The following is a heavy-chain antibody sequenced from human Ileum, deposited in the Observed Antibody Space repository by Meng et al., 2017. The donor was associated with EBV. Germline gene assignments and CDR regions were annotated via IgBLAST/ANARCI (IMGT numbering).Heavy chain of an antibody. CDR3: ARNVPGTSAYYD. V-gene: IGHV4-28*01. CDR1: GHSISSTNW. CDR2: IYYSGST. Sequence: LEDARPLLLTPSHTLSLTCAVSGHSISSTNWWGWTRQPPGKGLELIGYIYYSGSTSYNPSLKSRVTMSVDTSKNQFSLNLNSVTAVDTAVYYCARNVPGTSAYYDWGQGTLVTVSS. D-gene: IGHD3-22*01. J-gene: IGHJ4*02.